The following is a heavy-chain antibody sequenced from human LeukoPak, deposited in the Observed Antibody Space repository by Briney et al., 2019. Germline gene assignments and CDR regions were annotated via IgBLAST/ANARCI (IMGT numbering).Heavy chain of an antibody. D-gene: IGHD5-18*01. CDR2: IYYSGST. CDR3: ARVGDYSYGNY. CDR1: GGSISSYY. V-gene: IGHV4-59*01. Sequence: SETLSLTCTVSGGSISSYYWSWIRQPPGKGLEWIGYIYYSGSTNYNPSLKSRVTISVDTSKNQFSLKLSSVTAADTAVYYCARVGDYSYGNYWGQGTLVTVSS. J-gene: IGHJ4*02.